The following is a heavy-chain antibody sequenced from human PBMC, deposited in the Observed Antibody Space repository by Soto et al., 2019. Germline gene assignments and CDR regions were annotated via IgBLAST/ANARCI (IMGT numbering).Heavy chain of an antibody. D-gene: IGHD2-8*02. Sequence: QVQLVQSGPEVKKPGASVKVSCKTSGYTFSSYTISWVRQAPGQGLEWMGWISFNNGDTKYAQKFQGRVTMTTDTSTSKAHMELMSLRSDDTAVYYCARDRDVVLVPPPTYDYCYYGMDVWGQGTTVTVSS. J-gene: IGHJ6*02. CDR3: ARDRDVVLVPPPTYDYCYYGMDV. CDR2: ISFNNGDT. CDR1: GYTFSSYT. V-gene: IGHV1-18*04.